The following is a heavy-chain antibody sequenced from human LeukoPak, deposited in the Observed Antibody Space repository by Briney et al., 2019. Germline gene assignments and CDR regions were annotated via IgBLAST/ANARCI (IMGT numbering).Heavy chain of an antibody. V-gene: IGHV3-21*01. CDR1: GLTFSSYS. J-gene: IGHJ6*03. CDR2: ISSSSSYI. Sequence: GGSLRLSCAASGLTFSSYSMNWVRQAPGKGLEWVSSISSSSSYIYYADSVKGRFTISRDNAKNSLYLQMNSLRAEDTAVYYCARDKEAAAALYYYYMDVWGKGTTVTVSS. D-gene: IGHD6-13*01. CDR3: ARDKEAAAALYYYYMDV.